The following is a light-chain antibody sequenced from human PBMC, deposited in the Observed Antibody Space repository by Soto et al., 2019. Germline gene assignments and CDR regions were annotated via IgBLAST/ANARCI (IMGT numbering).Light chain of an antibody. Sequence: DIQMTQSPSSLSASVGDRVTITCHASQDISNYLNWYQQKPGKAPKLLIYDASNLEIGVPSRFSGSGSGTDFTFTISSLQPEDIATYYCQQYDNLPIFGQGTKLEIK. J-gene: IGKJ2*01. CDR3: QQYDNLPI. V-gene: IGKV1-33*01. CDR2: DAS. CDR1: QDISNY.